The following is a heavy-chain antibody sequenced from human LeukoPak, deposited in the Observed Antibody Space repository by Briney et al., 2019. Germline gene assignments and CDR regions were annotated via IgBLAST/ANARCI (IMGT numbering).Heavy chain of an antibody. V-gene: IGHV4-34*01. J-gene: IGHJ4*02. CDR2: INHSGST. CDR1: GFTFSSYA. CDR3: ARAPRPSEDSGRIPRSGWYGFDY. D-gene: IGHD6-19*01. Sequence: KSGGSLRLSCAASGFTFSSYAMSWVRQAPGKGLEWIGEINHSGSTNYNPSLKSRVTISVDTSKNQFSLKLSSVTAADTAVFYCARAPRPSEDSGRIPRSGWYGFDYWGQGTLVTVSS.